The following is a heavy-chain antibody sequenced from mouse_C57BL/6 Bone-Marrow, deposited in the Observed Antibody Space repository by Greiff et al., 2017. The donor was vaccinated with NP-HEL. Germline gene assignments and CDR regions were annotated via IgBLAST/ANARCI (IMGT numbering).Heavy chain of an antibody. V-gene: IGHV1-80*01. Sequence: QVQLQQSGAELVKPGASVKISCKASGYAFSSYWMNWVKQRPGKGLEWIGQIYPGDGDTNYNGKFKGKATLTADKSSSTAYMQLSSLTSEDSAVYFCARYPYYYGGHWYFDVWGTGTTVTVSS. D-gene: IGHD1-1*02. CDR3: ARYPYYYGGHWYFDV. CDR2: IYPGDGDT. CDR1: GYAFSSYW. J-gene: IGHJ1*03.